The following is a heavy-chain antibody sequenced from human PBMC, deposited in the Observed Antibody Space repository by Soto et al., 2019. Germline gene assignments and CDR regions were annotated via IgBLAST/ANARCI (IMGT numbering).Heavy chain of an antibody. CDR1: GGTFSSYA. CDR3: ARDLAYCGGDCPVDAFDI. J-gene: IGHJ3*02. CDR2: IMPIFGTA. Sequence: QVQLVQSGAEVKKPGSSVKVSCKASGGTFSSYAISWVRQAPGQGLEWMGGIMPIFGTANYAQKFQGRVTITADESTSTAYMELSSLRAEDTAVYYCARDLAYCGGDCPVDAFDIWGQGTMVTVSS. V-gene: IGHV1-69*01. D-gene: IGHD2-21*02.